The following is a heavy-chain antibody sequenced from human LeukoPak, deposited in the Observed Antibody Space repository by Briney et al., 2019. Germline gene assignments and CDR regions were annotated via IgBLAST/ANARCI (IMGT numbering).Heavy chain of an antibody. J-gene: IGHJ6*02. CDR2: IYTSGST. CDR3: ASTGDSSGYYPPYYYYGMGV. D-gene: IGHD3-22*01. Sequence: PSQTLSLTCTVSGGSISSGSYYWSWIRQPAGKGLEWIGRIYTSGSTNYNPSLKSRVTISVDTSKNQFSLKLSSVTAADTAVYYCASTGDSSGYYPPYYYYGMGVWGQGTTVTVSS. CDR1: GGSISSGSYY. V-gene: IGHV4-61*02.